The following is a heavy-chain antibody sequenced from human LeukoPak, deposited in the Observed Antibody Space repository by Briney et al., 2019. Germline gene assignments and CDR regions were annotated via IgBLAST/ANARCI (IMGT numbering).Heavy chain of an antibody. CDR2: ISYDGSNK. CDR3: ARDGWYGGNSYLDY. Sequence: SCKASGGTFSSYAMHWVRQAPGKGLEWVAVISYDGSNKYYADSVKGRFTISRDNSKNTLYLQMNSLRAEDTAVYYCARDGWYGGNSYLDYWGQGTLVTVSS. V-gene: IGHV3-30*01. J-gene: IGHJ4*02. D-gene: IGHD4-23*01. CDR1: GGTFSSYA.